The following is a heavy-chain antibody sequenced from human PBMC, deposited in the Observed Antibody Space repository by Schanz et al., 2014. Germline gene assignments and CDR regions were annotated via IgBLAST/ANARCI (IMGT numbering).Heavy chain of an antibody. Sequence: EEQLVESGGGLVQPGGSLRLSCAASGFSFSTYWMSWVRQAPGKGLEWVANIKRDGSEKNYLDSVKGRFTISRDSAKNSLYLQMNSLRPEDTALYYCAKGSRSGSKVMDVWGKGTTVTVSS. CDR1: GFSFSTYW. CDR2: IKRDGSEK. CDR3: AKGSRSGSKVMDV. V-gene: IGHV3-7*05. D-gene: IGHD3-10*01. J-gene: IGHJ6*03.